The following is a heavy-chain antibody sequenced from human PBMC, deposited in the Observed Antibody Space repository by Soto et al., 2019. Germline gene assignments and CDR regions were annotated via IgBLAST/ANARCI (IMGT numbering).Heavy chain of an antibody. J-gene: IGHJ5*02. CDR1: GGSINSSSYF. Sequence: PSETLSLTCSVSGGSINSSSYFWGWVRQPPGTGLEWIGSIYYSGSTYYTPSLRSRVTISVDTSKNQFSLKLSSVTAADTAVFYCARHYSSGSRNWFDPWGQGTLVTVSS. CDR2: IYYSGST. CDR3: ARHYSSGSRNWFDP. D-gene: IGHD6-19*01. V-gene: IGHV4-39*01.